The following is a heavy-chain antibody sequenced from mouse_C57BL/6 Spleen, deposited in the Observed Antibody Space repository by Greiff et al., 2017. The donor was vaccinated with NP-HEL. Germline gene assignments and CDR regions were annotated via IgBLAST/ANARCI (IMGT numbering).Heavy chain of an antibody. CDR1: GYTFTSYW. J-gene: IGHJ2*01. V-gene: IGHV1-61*01. CDR3: ARRAVVFDY. D-gene: IGHD1-1*01. Sequence: VQLQQPGAELVKPGASVKVSCKASGYTFTSYWMHWVKQRPGQGLEWIGNIYPSDSETHYNQKFKDKATLTVDKSSSTAYMQLSSLTSEDSAVYYCARRAVVFDYWGQGTTLTVSS. CDR2: IYPSDSET.